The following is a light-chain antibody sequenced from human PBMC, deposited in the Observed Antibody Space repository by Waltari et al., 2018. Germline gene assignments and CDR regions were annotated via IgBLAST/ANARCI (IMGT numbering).Light chain of an antibody. CDR3: CSYAGSPTFVI. CDR1: SSDVGSYNL. Sequence: QSALTQPASVSGSPGQSITLSCTGTSSDVGSYNLVSWYQQRPGKAPRLVISEVNKRPSGVSNRFPGSKSGNTASLTISGLQAEDEADYYCCSYAGSPTFVIFGGGSKLTVL. J-gene: IGLJ2*01. V-gene: IGLV2-23*02. CDR2: EVN.